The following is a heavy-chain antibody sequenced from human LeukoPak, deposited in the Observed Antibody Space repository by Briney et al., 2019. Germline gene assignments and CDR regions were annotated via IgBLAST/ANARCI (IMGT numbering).Heavy chain of an antibody. CDR2: IYYSGST. CDR1: GGSISSYY. J-gene: IGHJ4*02. CDR3: ARAGEYYDILTGYYYYFDY. Sequence: KSSETLSLTCTVSGGSISSYYWSWIRQPPGKGLEWIGYIYYSGSTNYNPSLKSRVTISVDTSKNQFSLKLSSVTAADTAVYYRARAGEYYDILTGYYYYFDYWGQGTLVTVSS. D-gene: IGHD3-9*01. V-gene: IGHV4-59*01.